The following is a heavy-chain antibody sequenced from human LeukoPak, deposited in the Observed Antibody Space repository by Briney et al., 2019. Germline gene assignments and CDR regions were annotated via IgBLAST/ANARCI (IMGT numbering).Heavy chain of an antibody. J-gene: IGHJ4*02. Sequence: GGSLRLSCAASGFTFSSYSMNWVRQAPGKGLEWVSSISSSYIYYADSVKGRFTISRDNAKNSLYLQMNSLRAEDTAVYYCARGGHYGDYVPLGWGQGTLVTVSS. CDR3: ARGGHYGDYVPLG. V-gene: IGHV3-21*01. CDR2: ISSSYI. D-gene: IGHD4-17*01. CDR1: GFTFSSYS.